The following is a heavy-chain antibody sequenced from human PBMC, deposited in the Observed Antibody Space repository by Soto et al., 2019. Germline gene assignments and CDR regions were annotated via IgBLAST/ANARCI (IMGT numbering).Heavy chain of an antibody. J-gene: IGHJ4*02. V-gene: IGHV4-34*01. D-gene: IGHD2-15*01. CDR2: INHSGST. CDR1: GGSFSGYY. Sequence: SETLSLTCAVYGGSFSGYYWSWIRQPPGKGLEWIGEINHSGSTNYNPSLKSRVTISVDTSKNQFSLKLSSVTAADTAVYYCARGRGDCSGGSCIDYWGQGALVTVSS. CDR3: ARGRGDCSGGSCIDY.